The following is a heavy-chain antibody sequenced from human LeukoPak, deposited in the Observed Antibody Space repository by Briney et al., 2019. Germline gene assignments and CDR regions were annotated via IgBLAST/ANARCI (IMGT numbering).Heavy chain of an antibody. D-gene: IGHD5-18*01. CDR3: ARVDTAMADYYMDV. CDR2: IYHSGST. J-gene: IGHJ6*03. Sequence: TSETLSLTCTVSGGSISSSSYYWGWIRQSPGKGLEWIGSIYHSGSTNYNPSLKSRVTISVDTSKNQFSLKLSSVTAADTAVYYCARVDTAMADYYMDVWGKGTTVTISS. CDR1: GGSISSSSYY. V-gene: IGHV4-39*07.